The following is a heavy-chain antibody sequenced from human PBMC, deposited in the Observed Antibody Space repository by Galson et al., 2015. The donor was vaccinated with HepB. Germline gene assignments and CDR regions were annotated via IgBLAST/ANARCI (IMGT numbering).Heavy chain of an antibody. Sequence: SLRLSCAASGFTFDDYAMHWVRQAPGKGLEWVSGISWNSGSIGYADSVKGRFTISRDNAKNSLYLQMNSLRAEDTALYYCAKGQSVAVAGNVDYWGQGTLVTVSS. CDR1: GFTFDDYA. V-gene: IGHV3-9*01. CDR3: AKGQSVAVAGNVDY. J-gene: IGHJ4*02. D-gene: IGHD6-19*01. CDR2: ISWNSGSI.